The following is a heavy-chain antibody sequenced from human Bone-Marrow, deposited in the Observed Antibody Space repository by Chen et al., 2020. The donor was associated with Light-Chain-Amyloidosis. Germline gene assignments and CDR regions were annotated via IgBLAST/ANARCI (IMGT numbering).Heavy chain of an antibody. CDR3: ARREKPLPVPIGYYYYYMDV. V-gene: IGHV3-23*01. Sequence: EGQLMESGGGLVQPGGSLRLSCVASGFTFDKYAMSWVRQAPGKGLEWVSLISASAVATTYYADSVQGRFTISRDNSESTLYLQMNSLRAEDTAVYYCARREKPLPVPIGYYYYYMDVWGKGTTVTVSS. CDR1: GFTFDKYA. J-gene: IGHJ6*03. CDR2: ISASAVATT.